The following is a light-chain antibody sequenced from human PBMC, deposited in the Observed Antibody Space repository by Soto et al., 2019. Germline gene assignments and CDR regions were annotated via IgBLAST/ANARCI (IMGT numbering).Light chain of an antibody. CDR1: QSVSSY. CDR2: DAS. V-gene: IGKV3-11*01. CDR3: QQRRYWPVT. J-gene: IGKJ1*01. Sequence: EIVLTQSPAILSMSPGERATLSCRASQSVSSYFAWYQQKPGQAPRLLIYDASNRATGVPARFSGSGSGTDFTLTISCLEPEDFAVYYCQQRRYWPVTFGQVTKVEIK.